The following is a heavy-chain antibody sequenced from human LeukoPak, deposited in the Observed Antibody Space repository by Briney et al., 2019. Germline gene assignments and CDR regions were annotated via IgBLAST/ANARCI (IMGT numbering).Heavy chain of an antibody. J-gene: IGHJ4*02. CDR3: ASRTVIVGSFDY. CDR2: IYYSGST. V-gene: IGHV4-59*01. D-gene: IGHD3-22*01. CDR1: GGSISSYY. Sequence: VKPSETLSLTCTVSGGSISSYYWSWIRQPPGKGLEWIGYIYYSGSTNYNPSLKSRVTISVDTSKNQFSLKLSSVTAADTAVYYCASRTVIVGSFDYWGQGTLVTVSS.